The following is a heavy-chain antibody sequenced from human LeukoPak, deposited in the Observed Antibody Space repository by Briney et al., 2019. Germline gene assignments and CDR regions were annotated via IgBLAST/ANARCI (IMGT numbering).Heavy chain of an antibody. Sequence: ASVKVSCKASEYTFTGYHLHWVRQAPGQGLEWMGWINPNSGDTNYAQNFQGRVTMTRDTSISTAYTELSRLRYDDTAVYYCAREMKLGTYNWFDPWGQGTLVTVSS. CDR2: INPNSGDT. J-gene: IGHJ5*02. CDR1: EYTFTGYH. CDR3: AREMKLGTYNWFDP. V-gene: IGHV1-2*02. D-gene: IGHD1-1*01.